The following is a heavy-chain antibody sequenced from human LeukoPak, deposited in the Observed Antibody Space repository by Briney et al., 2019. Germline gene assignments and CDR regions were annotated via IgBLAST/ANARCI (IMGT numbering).Heavy chain of an antibody. Sequence: SETLSLTCTVSGGSISSYYWSWIRKPPGKGLEWIGYIYYSGSTNYNPSLKSRVTISVDTSKNQFSLKLSSVTAADTAVYYCAREVRFYGDPNDAFDIWGQGTMVTVSS. CDR3: AREVRFYGDPNDAFDI. D-gene: IGHD4-17*01. V-gene: IGHV4-59*01. J-gene: IGHJ3*02. CDR2: IYYSGST. CDR1: GGSISSYY.